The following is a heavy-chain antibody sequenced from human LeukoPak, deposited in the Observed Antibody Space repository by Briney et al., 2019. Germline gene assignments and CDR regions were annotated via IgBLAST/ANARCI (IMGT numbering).Heavy chain of an antibody. J-gene: IGHJ4*02. D-gene: IGHD3-10*01. CDR1: GFTFSRNW. V-gene: IGHV3-74*01. CDR2: IKYDGTYA. Sequence: PGGSLRLSCAASGFTFSRNWMHWVRQGSGKGLVWVSRIKYDGTYANYADSVKGRFTISRDNARNTLYLQMNSLRAEDTAVYYCARVSYYGSGSSDYWGQGTLVTVSS. CDR3: ARVSYYGSGSSDY.